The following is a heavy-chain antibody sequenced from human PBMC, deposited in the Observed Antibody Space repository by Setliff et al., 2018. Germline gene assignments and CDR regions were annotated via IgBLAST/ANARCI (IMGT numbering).Heavy chain of an antibody. J-gene: IGHJ4*02. CDR1: GGTFSDYH. Sequence: SETLSLTCAAYGGTFSDYHWTWIRQSPEKGLEWIGEINHRGSTNYNPSLKSRVTISIDTSKDQFSLKLISMTAADTAVYYCARGRNIAARLLESWGQGTLFTVSS. D-gene: IGHD6-6*01. CDR2: INHRGST. V-gene: IGHV4-34*01. CDR3: ARGRNIAARLLES.